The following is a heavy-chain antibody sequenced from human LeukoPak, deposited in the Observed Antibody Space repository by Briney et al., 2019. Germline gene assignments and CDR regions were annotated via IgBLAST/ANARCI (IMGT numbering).Heavy chain of an antibody. CDR3: AKVMVAVVTTSKLDS. V-gene: IGHV3-30*18. J-gene: IGHJ4*02. CDR1: GFTFSQYA. Sequence: SGTSLRLSCAASGFTFSQYAMHWVRQAPGKGLEWVAVMSYDGFVQYYADSVTGRFTISRDNSKNTLYLQMNSLRPDDTAFYYCAKVMVAVVTTSKLDSWGQGTLVTVSS. D-gene: IGHD4-23*01. CDR2: MSYDGFVQ.